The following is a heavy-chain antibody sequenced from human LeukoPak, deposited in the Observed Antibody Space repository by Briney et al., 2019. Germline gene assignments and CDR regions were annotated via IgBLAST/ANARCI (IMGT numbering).Heavy chain of an antibody. V-gene: IGHV7-4-1*02. CDR1: GYTFTSYA. D-gene: IGHD3-3*01. CDR3: ARGRITIFGVVIIPVYYDFDY. J-gene: IGHJ4*02. CDR2: INTNTGNP. Sequence: GASVKVSCKASGYTFTSYAMNWVRQAPGQGLEWMGWINTNTGNPTYAQGFTGRFVFSLDTSVSTAYLQISSLKAEDTAVYYCARGRITIFGVVIIPVYYDFDYWRQATLVTVSS.